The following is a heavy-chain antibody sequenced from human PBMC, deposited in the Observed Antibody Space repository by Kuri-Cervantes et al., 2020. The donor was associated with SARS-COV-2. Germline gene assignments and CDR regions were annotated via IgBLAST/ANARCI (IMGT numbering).Heavy chain of an antibody. CDR2: VSWNGSRT. V-gene: IGHV3-35*01. J-gene: IGHJ3*02. CDR3: ARAHIAARPEVAFDI. CDR1: GFTFSNSD. Sequence: GESLKISCAASGFTFSNSDMNWVRQAPGKGLEWVSGVSWNGSRTHYADSVKGRFIISRDNSRNTLYLQTNSLRAEDTAVYYCARAHIAARPEVAFDIWGQGTMVTVSS. D-gene: IGHD6-6*01.